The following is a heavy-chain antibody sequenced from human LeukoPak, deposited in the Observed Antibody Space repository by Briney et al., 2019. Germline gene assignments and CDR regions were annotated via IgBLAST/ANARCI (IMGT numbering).Heavy chain of an antibody. V-gene: IGHV3-30*04. J-gene: IGHJ4*02. D-gene: IGHD5-18*01. CDR2: ISYDGSNK. Sequence: PGESLRLSCAASGFTFSSYAMHWVRQAPGKGLEWVAVISYDGSNKYYADSVKGRFTISRDNSKNTLYLQMNSLRAEDTAVYYCARESSGYSYGYFDYWGQGTLVTVSS. CDR3: ARESSGYSYGYFDY. CDR1: GFTFSSYA.